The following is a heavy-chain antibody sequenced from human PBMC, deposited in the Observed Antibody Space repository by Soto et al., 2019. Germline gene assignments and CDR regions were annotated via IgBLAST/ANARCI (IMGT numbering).Heavy chain of an antibody. V-gene: IGHV2-5*01. Sequence: TLSLTCSVSSGSISGTHWWSWFRQPPGKALEWLALIYWNDDKRYSPSLKSRLTITKDTSKNQVVLTMTNMDPVDTATYYCAHETYYYVSSGPRCFDYWVQGTLVTVSS. D-gene: IGHD3-22*01. CDR2: IYWNDDK. CDR1: SGSISGTHW. CDR3: AHETYYYVSSGPRCFDY. J-gene: IGHJ4*02.